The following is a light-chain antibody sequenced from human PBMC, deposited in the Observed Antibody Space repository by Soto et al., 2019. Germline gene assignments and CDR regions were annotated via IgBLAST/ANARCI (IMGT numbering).Light chain of an antibody. CDR2: DNN. V-gene: IGLV1-51*01. CDR1: SSNIGNNY. J-gene: IGLJ2*01. Sequence: QSVLTQPPSVSAAPGQKVTISCSGSSSNIGNNYVSWYQQLPGTAPKFLIYDNNKRPSGIPDRFSGSKSGTSATLGITGLQTGVEADYYCGTWDSSLSAVVFGGGTQLTVL. CDR3: GTWDSSLSAVV.